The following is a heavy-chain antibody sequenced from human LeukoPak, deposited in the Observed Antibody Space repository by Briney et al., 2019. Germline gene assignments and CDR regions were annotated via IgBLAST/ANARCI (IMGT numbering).Heavy chain of an antibody. D-gene: IGHD6-13*01. CDR1: GFSFSSYA. V-gene: IGHV3-64*01. Sequence: GGSLRLSCAASGFSFSSYAMHWVRQAPGKGLEYVSAISANGGSTYYANSVQGRFTISRDNSKNTVYLQMGSLRAEDMAVYYCARQLEGPGWFDPWGQGTLVTLSS. CDR3: ARQLEGPGWFDP. CDR2: ISANGGST. J-gene: IGHJ5*02.